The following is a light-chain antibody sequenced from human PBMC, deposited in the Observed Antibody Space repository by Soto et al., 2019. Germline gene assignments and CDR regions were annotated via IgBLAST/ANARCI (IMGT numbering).Light chain of an antibody. CDR2: EVN. Sequence: QSALTQPASVSGSPGQSITISCTGTSTDVGGYNYVSWYQQHPGKAPKLIIYEVNNRPSGISNRFSGSKSGNTASLTISGLQAEDEADYFCTSYTSPITLVLFGGGTKLTVL. V-gene: IGLV2-14*01. J-gene: IGLJ2*01. CDR3: TSYTSPITLVL. CDR1: STDVGGYNY.